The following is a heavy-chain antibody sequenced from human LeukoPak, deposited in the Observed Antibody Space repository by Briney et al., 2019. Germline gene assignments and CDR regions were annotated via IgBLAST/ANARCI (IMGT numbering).Heavy chain of an antibody. Sequence: SETLSLTCAVYGGSFSGYYWSWIRQPPGKGLEWIGEINHSGSTNYNPSLKSRVTISVDTSKNQFSLKLSSVTAADTAVYYCARARYYYDSSGPTEAFDIWGQGTMVTVSS. CDR1: GGSFSGYY. D-gene: IGHD3-22*01. CDR3: ARARYYYDSSGPTEAFDI. V-gene: IGHV4-34*01. J-gene: IGHJ3*02. CDR2: INHSGST.